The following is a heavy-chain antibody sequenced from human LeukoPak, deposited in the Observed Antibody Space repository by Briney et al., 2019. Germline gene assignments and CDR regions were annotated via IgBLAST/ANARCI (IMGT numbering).Heavy chain of an antibody. CDR2: IYYSGST. D-gene: IGHD4-17*01. V-gene: IGHV4-39*01. J-gene: IGHJ5*02. CDR3: ARALAEDYGDNWFDP. CDR1: GGSISSSSYY. Sequence: PSETLSLTCTVSGGSISSSSYYWGWIRQPPGKGLEWIGSIYYSGSTYYNPSLKSRVTISVDTSKNQFSLKLSSVTAADTAVYYCARALAEDYGDNWFDPWGQGTLVTVSS.